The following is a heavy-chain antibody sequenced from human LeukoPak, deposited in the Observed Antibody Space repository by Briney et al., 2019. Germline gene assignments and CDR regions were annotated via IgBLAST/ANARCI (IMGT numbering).Heavy chain of an antibody. V-gene: IGHV1-18*01. D-gene: IGHD3-22*01. Sequence: ASVEVSCKASGYTFTSYGISWVRQAPGQGLEWMGWISAYNGNTNYAQKLQGRVTVTTDTSTSTAYMELRSLRSDDTAVYYCARRLNYYDSSGYMDYWGQGTLVTVSS. CDR1: GYTFTSYG. J-gene: IGHJ4*02. CDR2: ISAYNGNT. CDR3: ARRLNYYDSSGYMDY.